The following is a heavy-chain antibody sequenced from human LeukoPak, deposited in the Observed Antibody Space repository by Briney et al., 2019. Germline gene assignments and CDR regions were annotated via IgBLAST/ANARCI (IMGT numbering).Heavy chain of an antibody. J-gene: IGHJ6*03. Sequence: PSETLSLTCTVSSDSIFSSNWWSWVRQPPGKGLEWIGQIFHSGSTSYSPSLKSRVTISADKSKNPVSLKLTSVTAADTAVYYCARGYCSGGSCYSYYYYNYMDVWGKGTTVTVSS. V-gene: IGHV4-4*02. CDR3: ARGYCSGGSCYSYYYYNYMDV. CDR2: IFHSGST. D-gene: IGHD2-15*01. CDR1: SDSIFSSNW.